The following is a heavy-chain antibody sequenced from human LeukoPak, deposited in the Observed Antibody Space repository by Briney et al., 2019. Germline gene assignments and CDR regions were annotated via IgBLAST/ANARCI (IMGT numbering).Heavy chain of an antibody. CDR2: ISAYNGNT. V-gene: IGHV1-18*01. J-gene: IGHJ5*02. CDR3: AREPPAYDLRYFDRIMDP. CDR1: GYTFTSYG. D-gene: IGHD3-9*01. Sequence: GASVKVSCKASGYTFTSYGISWVRQAPGQGLEWMGWISAYNGNTNYAQKLQGRVTMTTDTSTSTAYMELRSLRSDDTAVYYCAREPPAYDLRYFDRIMDPWGQGTLVTVSS.